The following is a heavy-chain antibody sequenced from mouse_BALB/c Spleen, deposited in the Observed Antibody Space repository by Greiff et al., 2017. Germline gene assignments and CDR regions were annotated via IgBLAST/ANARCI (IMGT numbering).Heavy chain of an antibody. D-gene: IGHD2-4*01. Sequence: QVQLKQPGAELVKPGASVKLSCKASGYTFTSYWMHWVKQRPGQGLEWIGEINPSNGRTNYNEKFKSKATLTVDKSSSTAYMQLGSLTSEDSAVYYCAREITSAYWGQGTPLTVSA. V-gene: IGHV1S81*02. CDR3: AREITSAY. J-gene: IGHJ2*01. CDR2: INPSNGRT. CDR1: GYTFTSYW.